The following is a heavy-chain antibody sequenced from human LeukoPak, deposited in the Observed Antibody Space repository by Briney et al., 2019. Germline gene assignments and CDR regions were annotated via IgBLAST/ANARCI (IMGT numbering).Heavy chain of an antibody. CDR1: GDSIRSDN. CDR2: IYYIGIT. CDR3: ARDLIQLRFFDY. D-gene: IGHD5-12*01. Sequence: SETLSLTCTVPGDSIRSDNWSSVWQPPGKGREWIGYIYYIGITYYNPSLKIRVTISVDTSKIQFSLKLSSVTAADTTVYYCARDLIQLRFFDYWGQGTLVTVSS. V-gene: IGHV4-59*12. J-gene: IGHJ4*02.